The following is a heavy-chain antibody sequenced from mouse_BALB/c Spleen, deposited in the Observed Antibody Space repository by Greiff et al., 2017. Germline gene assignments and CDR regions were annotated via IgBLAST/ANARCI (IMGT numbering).Heavy chain of an antibody. CDR1: GFNIKDYY. V-gene: IGHV14-1*02. J-gene: IGHJ3*01. D-gene: IGHD3-1*01. Sequence: VQLKESGAELVRPGALVKLSCKASGFNIKDYYMHWVKQRPEQGLEWIGWIDPENGNTIYDPKFQGKASITADTSSNTAYLQLSSLTSEDTAVYYCARGGQLGLPFAYWGQGTLVTVSA. CDR3: ARGGQLGLPFAY. CDR2: IDPENGNT.